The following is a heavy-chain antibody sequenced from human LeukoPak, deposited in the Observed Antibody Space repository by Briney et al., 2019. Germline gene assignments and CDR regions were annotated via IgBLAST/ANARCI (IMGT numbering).Heavy chain of an antibody. CDR2: IYYSGST. Sequence: SETLSLTCTVSGGSISSYYWSWIRQPPGKGLEWIGYIYYSGSTNHNPSLKSRVTISVDTSKNQFSLKLSSVTAADTAVYYCARDRTSAPNTNDIRGQGTMVVVSS. CDR1: GGSISSYY. V-gene: IGHV4-59*12. J-gene: IGHJ3*02. D-gene: IGHD2-2*01. CDR3: ARDRTSAPNTNDI.